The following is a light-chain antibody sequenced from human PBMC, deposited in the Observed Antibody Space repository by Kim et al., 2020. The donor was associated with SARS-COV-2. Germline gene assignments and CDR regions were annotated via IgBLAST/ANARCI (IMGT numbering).Light chain of an antibody. Sequence: GQSVTITCTATSSEVGGYNYVSWYQQQPGRAPKLMIYDVSKRPSGGPDRFSGSKYGNTASLIISGLQAEDEADYYCCSYAGSYTRVFGGGTQLTV. CDR2: DVS. CDR1: SSEVGGYNY. V-gene: IGLV2-11*01. J-gene: IGLJ3*02. CDR3: CSYAGSYTRV.